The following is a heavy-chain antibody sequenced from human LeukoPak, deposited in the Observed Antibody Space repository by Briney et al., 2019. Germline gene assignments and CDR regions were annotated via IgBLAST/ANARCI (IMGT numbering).Heavy chain of an antibody. CDR3: ATPGSLTNY. D-gene: IGHD1-1*01. Sequence: GGSLRLSCAASGFTFSSYAMHWVRQAPGKGLEWVAVISHDGSNKYYADSVKGRFTISRDNSKNTLYLQMNSLRAEDTAVYYCATPGSLTNYWGQGTLVTVSS. J-gene: IGHJ4*02. CDR2: ISHDGSNK. CDR1: GFTFSSYA. V-gene: IGHV3-30-3*01.